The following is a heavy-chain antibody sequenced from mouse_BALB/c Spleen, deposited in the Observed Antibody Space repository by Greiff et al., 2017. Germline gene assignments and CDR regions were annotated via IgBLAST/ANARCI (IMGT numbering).Heavy chain of an antibody. V-gene: IGHV3-2*02. CDR3: ARSNWGDFDY. CDR1: GYSITSDYA. D-gene: IGHD4-1*01. J-gene: IGHJ2*01. Sequence: EVKLQESGPGLVKPSQSLSLTCTVTGYSITSDYAWNWIRQFPGNKLEWMGYISYSGSTSYNPSLKSRISITRDTSKNQFFLQLNSVTTEDTATYYCARSNWGDFDYWGQGTTLTVSS. CDR2: ISYSGST.